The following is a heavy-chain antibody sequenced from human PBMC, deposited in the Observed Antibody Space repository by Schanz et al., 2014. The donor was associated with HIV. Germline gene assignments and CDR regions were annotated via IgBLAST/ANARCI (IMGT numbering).Heavy chain of an antibody. D-gene: IGHD6-13*01. CDR2: IWYNGSNK. CDR3: AKGTFLAADGHDAFDI. J-gene: IGHJ3*02. CDR1: GFTFSTYG. Sequence: GQLVESGGGVVQPGRSLRLSCAASGFTFSTYGMHWVRQAPGKGREWGPVIWYNGSNKYYADSVKGRFTISRDNSKNTLYLQMNSLRPEDTALYYCAKGTFLAADGHDAFDIWGQGTTVTVSS. V-gene: IGHV3-33*06.